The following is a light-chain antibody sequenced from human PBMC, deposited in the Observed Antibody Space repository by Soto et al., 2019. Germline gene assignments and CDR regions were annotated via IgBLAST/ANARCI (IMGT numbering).Light chain of an antibody. CDR1: QSVSSSY. Sequence: EIVLTQSPGTLSLSPGERATLYCRASQSVSSSYLAWYQQKTGQAPRLLIYGASSRATDIPDRFSGSKSGTDFTLTISRLEPEDFAVYYCQQYGSSPYTFGQGTK. V-gene: IGKV3-20*01. CDR2: GAS. J-gene: IGKJ2*01. CDR3: QQYGSSPYT.